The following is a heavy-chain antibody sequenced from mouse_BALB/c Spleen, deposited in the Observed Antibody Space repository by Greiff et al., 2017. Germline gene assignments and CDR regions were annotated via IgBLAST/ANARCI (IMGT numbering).Heavy chain of an antibody. CDR1: GFSLTGYG. V-gene: IGHV2-6-7*01. J-gene: IGHJ1*01. CDR2: IWGDGST. D-gene: IGHD1-1*01. Sequence: QVQLKESGPGLVAPSQSLSITCTVSGFSLTGYGVNWVRQPPGKGLEWLGMIWGDGSTDYNSAPKSRLSISKDNSKSQVFLKMNSLQTDDTARYYCARDLYYGSSHWYFDVWGAGTTVTVSS. CDR3: ARDLYYGSSHWYFDV.